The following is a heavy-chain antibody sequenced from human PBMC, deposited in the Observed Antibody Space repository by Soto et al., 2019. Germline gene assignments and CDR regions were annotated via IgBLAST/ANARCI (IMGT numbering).Heavy chain of an antibody. CDR1: GGSISSSNW. CDR3: VRQAYGSQYYYYYYGMDV. CDR2: IYHSGST. J-gene: IGHJ6*02. V-gene: IGHV4-4*02. D-gene: IGHD3-10*01. Sequence: PSETLSLTCAVSGGSISSSNWWSWVRQPPGKGLEWIGEIYHSGSTNYNPPLKSRLTISVDKSTNQFSLQLSSVTAADTAVYLCVRQAYGSQYYYYYYGMDVRGQGTTVTVSS.